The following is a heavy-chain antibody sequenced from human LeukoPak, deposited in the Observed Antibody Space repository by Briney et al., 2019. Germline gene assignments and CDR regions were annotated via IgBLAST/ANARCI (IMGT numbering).Heavy chain of an antibody. J-gene: IGHJ6*02. CDR3: AMTVSRYYGMDV. Sequence: PSETLSLTCTVSGGSISSSSYYWGWIRQPPGKGLEWIGSIYYSGSTYYNPSLRSRVTISVDTSKNQFSLKLSSVTAADTAVYYCAMTVSRYYGMDVWGQGTTVTVSS. CDR2: IYYSGST. V-gene: IGHV4-39*01. D-gene: IGHD4-17*01. CDR1: GGSISSSSYY.